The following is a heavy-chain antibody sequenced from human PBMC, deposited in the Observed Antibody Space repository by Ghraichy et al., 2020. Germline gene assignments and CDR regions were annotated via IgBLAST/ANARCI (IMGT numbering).Heavy chain of an antibody. J-gene: IGHJ4*02. CDR2: IYSGFTT. Sequence: GALNISCAASGFTVSSNYMSWVRQAPGKGLEWVSIIYSGFTTYYSDSEKGRFTISRDNSKNTLSLQMNSLRAEDTAVYYCARGTTVTRVGDFWGQGTLVTVSS. CDR3: ARGTTVTRVGDF. D-gene: IGHD4-17*01. V-gene: IGHV3-66*01. CDR1: GFTVSSNY.